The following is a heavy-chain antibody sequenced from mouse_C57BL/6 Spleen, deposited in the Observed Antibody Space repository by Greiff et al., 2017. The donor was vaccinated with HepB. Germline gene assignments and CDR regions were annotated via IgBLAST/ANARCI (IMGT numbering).Heavy chain of an antibody. V-gene: IGHV5-2*01. J-gene: IGHJ1*03. CDR2: INSDGGST. D-gene: IGHD1-1*01. CDR3: ARHTSDYYGSSYVGWYFDV. CDR1: EYEFPSHD. Sequence: EVKLQESGGGLVQPGESLKLSCESNEYEFPSHDMSWVRKTPEKRLELVAAINSDGGSTYYPDTMERRFIISRDNTKKTLYLQMSSLRSEDTALYYCARHTSDYYGSSYVGWYFDVWGTGTTVTVSS.